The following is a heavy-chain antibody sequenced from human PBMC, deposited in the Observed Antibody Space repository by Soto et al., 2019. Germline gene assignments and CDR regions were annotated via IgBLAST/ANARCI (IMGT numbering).Heavy chain of an antibody. CDR2: MNPNSGNT. CDR1: GYTFTSYD. CDR3: ARGSPSYYDFWSGYHPPSYYYYYMDV. V-gene: IGHV1-8*01. D-gene: IGHD3-3*01. J-gene: IGHJ6*03. Sequence: ASVKVSCKASGYTFTSYDINWVRQATGQGLEWMGWMNPNSGNTGYAQKFQGRVTMTRNTSISTAYMELSSLRSEDTAVYYCARGSPSYYDFWSGYHPPSYYYYYMDVWGQGTTVTVSS.